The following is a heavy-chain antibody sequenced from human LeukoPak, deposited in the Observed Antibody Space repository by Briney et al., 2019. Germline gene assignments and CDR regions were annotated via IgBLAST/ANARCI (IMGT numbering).Heavy chain of an antibody. CDR1: GYTFTAYY. D-gene: IGHD3-3*01. CDR3: ARWSGSSFDL. Sequence: VSVKLSCKPSGYTFTAYYMHWARQAPGQGLEWMGWINSDSGGTNYAQMFQGRVTMTRGTSISTAYMELSRLTSDDTAVYYCARWSGSSFDLWGQGTLVTVSS. V-gene: IGHV1-2*02. CDR2: INSDSGGT. J-gene: IGHJ5*02.